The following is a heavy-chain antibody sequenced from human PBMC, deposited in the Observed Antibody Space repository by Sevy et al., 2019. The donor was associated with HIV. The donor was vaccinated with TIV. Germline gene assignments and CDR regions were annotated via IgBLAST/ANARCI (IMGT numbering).Heavy chain of an antibody. Sequence: GGSLRLSCAASGFTFDDYAMHWVRQAPGKGLEWVSGISWNSGSIGYADSVKGRFTISRDNAKNSLYPQMNSLRAEDTALYYCAKDYYDSSGYYKGYYYYYGMDVWGQGTTVTVS. D-gene: IGHD3-22*01. CDR1: GFTFDDYA. J-gene: IGHJ6*02. V-gene: IGHV3-9*01. CDR2: ISWNSGSI. CDR3: AKDYYDSSGYYKGYYYYYGMDV.